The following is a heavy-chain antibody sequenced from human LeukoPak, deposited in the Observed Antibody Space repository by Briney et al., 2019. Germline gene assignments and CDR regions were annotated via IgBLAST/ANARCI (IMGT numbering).Heavy chain of an antibody. Sequence: GGSLRLSCAASGFTFSSYWMSWVRQAPGKGLEWVANIKQDGSEKYYVDSVKGRFTISRDNAKNSLYLQMNSLRAEDTAVYYCARDSYSSSVYYYYYMDVWGKGTTVTVSS. D-gene: IGHD6-6*01. CDR2: IKQDGSEK. V-gene: IGHV3-7*01. CDR3: ARDSYSSSVYYYYYMDV. CDR1: GFTFSSYW. J-gene: IGHJ6*03.